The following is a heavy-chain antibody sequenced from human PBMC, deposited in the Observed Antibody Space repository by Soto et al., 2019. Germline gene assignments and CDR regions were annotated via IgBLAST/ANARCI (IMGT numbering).Heavy chain of an antibody. V-gene: IGHV4-34*01. Sequence: PSETLSLTCAVCGESFSPYFWSWIRQPPGKGLEWIGEINHSGSTNYNPSLTRRATLSVDTSKNQVSLKLTSVTAADTAVYYCARLASGWQYYYFDFWGRGTPVTVSS. CDR2: INHSGST. D-gene: IGHD6-19*01. J-gene: IGHJ2*01. CDR1: GESFSPYF. CDR3: ARLASGWQYYYFDF.